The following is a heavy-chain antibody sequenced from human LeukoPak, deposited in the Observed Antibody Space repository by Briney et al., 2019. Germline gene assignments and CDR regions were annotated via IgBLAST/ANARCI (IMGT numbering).Heavy chain of an antibody. CDR1: GFTFNNYA. CDR3: AKDVWSSSAPPDY. CDR2: FSASDSST. V-gene: IGHV3-23*01. D-gene: IGHD6-19*01. J-gene: IGHJ4*02. Sequence: GSLRLSCAASGFTFNNYAMSWVRQAPGKGLEWVSLFSASDSSTYYADSVKGRFTISRDNSKNTLYLQMNSLRAEDTAVYYCAKDVWSSSAPPDYWGQGTLVTVSS.